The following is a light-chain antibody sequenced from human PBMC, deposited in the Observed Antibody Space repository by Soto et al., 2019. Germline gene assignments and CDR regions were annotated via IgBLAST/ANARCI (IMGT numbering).Light chain of an antibody. CDR1: SSDVGGYNY. J-gene: IGLJ2*01. V-gene: IGLV2-14*01. CDR3: SSYTSSSTPVV. Sequence: QSALTQPASVSGSPGQSITISCTGTSSDVGGYNYVSWYQQHPGKAPKLMIYDVSNRPSGVSNRFSGSKSGNTASLTISGLQAEDDSDYYCSSYTSSSTPVVFGGGTKFTV. CDR2: DVS.